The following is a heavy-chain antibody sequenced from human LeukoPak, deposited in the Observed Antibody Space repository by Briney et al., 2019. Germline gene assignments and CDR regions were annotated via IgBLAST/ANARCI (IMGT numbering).Heavy chain of an antibody. Sequence: PGRSLRLSCAASGFTFSSYGMHWVRQAPGKGLEWVAVIWYDGSNKYYADSVKGRFTISRDNSKNTLYLQMNSLRAEDTAVYYCARESGAGSYYNSIDYWGQGTLVTVSS. CDR2: IWYDGSNK. V-gene: IGHV3-33*01. CDR3: ARESGAGSYYNSIDY. D-gene: IGHD3-10*01. J-gene: IGHJ4*02. CDR1: GFTFSSYG.